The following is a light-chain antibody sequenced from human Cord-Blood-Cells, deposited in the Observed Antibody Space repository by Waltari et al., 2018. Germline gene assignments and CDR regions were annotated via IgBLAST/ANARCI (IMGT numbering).Light chain of an antibody. J-gene: IGKJ5*01. CDR2: AAS. CDR1: QSISSY. V-gene: IGKV1-39*01. CDR3: EQSYSTPVT. Sequence: DIQMTQSPSSLSASVGDTVTITSRASQSISSYLNSYQQKPGKAPKLLIYAASSLQSGVPSRFSGRGAGTDFTLTISSLQPEDFATYYCEQSYSTPVTFGQGTRLEIK.